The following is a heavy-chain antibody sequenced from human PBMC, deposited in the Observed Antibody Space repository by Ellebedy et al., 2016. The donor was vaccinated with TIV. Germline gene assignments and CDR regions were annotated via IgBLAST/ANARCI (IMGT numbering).Heavy chain of an antibody. CDR1: GFAFADYA. CDR2: ISSQRYGGRP. D-gene: IGHD5-18*01. Sequence: GESLKISCTTSGFAFADYALVWFRQAPGKGLEWVGFISSQRYGGRPEHAASLKGRFTISRDDSKSIVYLQMNSLRGDDTAVYYCGRARERGYFAYYYYGMDVWGQGTTVTVSS. J-gene: IGHJ6*02. CDR3: GRARERGYFAYYYYGMDV. V-gene: IGHV3-49*03.